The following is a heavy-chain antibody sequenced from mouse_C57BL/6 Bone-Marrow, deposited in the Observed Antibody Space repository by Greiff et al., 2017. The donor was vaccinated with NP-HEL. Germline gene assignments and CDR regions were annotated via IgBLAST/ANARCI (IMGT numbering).Heavy chain of an antibody. CDR2: IDPENGDT. V-gene: IGHV14-4*01. J-gene: IGHJ4*01. CDR1: GFNIKDDY. Sequence: VQLKESGAKLVRPGASVKLSCTASGFNIKDDYMHWVKQRPEQGLEWIGWIDPENGDTEYASKFQGKATITADTSSNTAYLQLSSLTSEDTAVYYCTTRPYAMDYWGQGTSVTVSS. CDR3: TTRPYAMDY.